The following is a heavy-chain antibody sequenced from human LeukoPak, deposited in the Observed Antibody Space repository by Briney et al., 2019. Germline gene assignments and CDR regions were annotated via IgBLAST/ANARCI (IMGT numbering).Heavy chain of an antibody. D-gene: IGHD1-26*01. V-gene: IGHV3-23*01. CDR3: AKDDTENRCSGSCFDY. Sequence: GGSLRLSCAASGFTFSSYAMSWVRQAPGKGLEWVSAISGSGGSTYYADSVKGRFTISRDNSKNTLYLQMNSLRAEDTAVYYCAKDDTENRCSGSCFDYWGQGTLVTVSS. CDR2: ISGSGGST. J-gene: IGHJ4*02. CDR1: GFTFSSYA.